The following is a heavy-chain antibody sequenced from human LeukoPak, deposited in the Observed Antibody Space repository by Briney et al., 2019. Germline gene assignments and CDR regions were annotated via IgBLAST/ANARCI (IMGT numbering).Heavy chain of an antibody. CDR3: AKDKGLRYFDWLFFDY. CDR2: ISWDSGSI. D-gene: IGHD3-9*01. CDR1: GFTFDDYA. J-gene: IGHJ4*02. Sequence: GGSLRLSCAASGFTFDDYAMHWVRQAPGKGLEWVSGISWDSGSIGYADSVKGRFTISRDNAKNSLYLQTNSLRAEDTALYYCAKDKGLRYFDWLFFDYWGQGTLVTVSS. V-gene: IGHV3-9*01.